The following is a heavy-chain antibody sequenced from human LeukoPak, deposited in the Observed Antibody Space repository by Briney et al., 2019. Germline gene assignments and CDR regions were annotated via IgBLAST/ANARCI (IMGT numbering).Heavy chain of an antibody. V-gene: IGHV3-23*01. J-gene: IGHJ4*02. CDR1: GFTFSIYA. D-gene: IGHD6-13*01. Sequence: GGSLRLSCAASGFTFSIYAMSGVRQAPGKGREWVSVISGSGCNTYYADYVKGRFTISRDNSKNTLYLQMRPLRAEDMAVYYCDQESAAGFDSWGQGTLVTVSS. CDR3: DQESAAGFDS. CDR2: ISGSGCNT.